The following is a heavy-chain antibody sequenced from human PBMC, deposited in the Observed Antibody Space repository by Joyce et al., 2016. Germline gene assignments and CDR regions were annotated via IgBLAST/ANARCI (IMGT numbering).Heavy chain of an antibody. CDR1: GGSSSNYY. Sequence: QVQLQESGPGLVKPSETLSLTCSVSGGSSSNYYWSWIRQPPGKGLEWIGQIAYSGSTNYHPALKSRVTISVDTSKNQFSLKLKSVTAADTAIYYCARVPVTTYYYYYYMDVWGKGTTVTVSS. V-gene: IGHV4-59*01. J-gene: IGHJ6*03. D-gene: IGHD4-17*01. CDR2: IAYSGST. CDR3: ARVPVTTYYYYYYMDV.